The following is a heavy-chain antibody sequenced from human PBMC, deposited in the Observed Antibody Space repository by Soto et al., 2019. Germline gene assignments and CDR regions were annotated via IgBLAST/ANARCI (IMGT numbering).Heavy chain of an antibody. CDR1: GGSFSGYY. CDR3: AMDWYDSSGYYFDY. Sequence: SETLSLTCAVYGGSFSGYYWSWIRQPPGKGLEWIGEINHSGSTNYNPSLKSRVTISVDTSKNQFSLKLSSVTAADTAVYYCAMDWYDSSGYYFDYWGQGTLVTVSS. J-gene: IGHJ4*02. D-gene: IGHD3-22*01. V-gene: IGHV4-34*01. CDR2: INHSGST.